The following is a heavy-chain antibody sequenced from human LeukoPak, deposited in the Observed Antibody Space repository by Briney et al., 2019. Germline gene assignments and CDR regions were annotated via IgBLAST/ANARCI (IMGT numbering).Heavy chain of an antibody. CDR2: INPSGGGT. J-gene: IGHJ4*02. CDR3: ARESSGYATDY. D-gene: IGHD5-12*01. V-gene: IGHV1-46*01. CDR1: GYSFTNYY. Sequence: GASVKVSCKASGYSFTNYYIHWVRQAPGQGLEWMGRINPSGGGTSYAQKFQGRVTMTRDTSTSTVYMELSSLRSEDTAVYYCARESSGYATDYWGQGTLVTVSS.